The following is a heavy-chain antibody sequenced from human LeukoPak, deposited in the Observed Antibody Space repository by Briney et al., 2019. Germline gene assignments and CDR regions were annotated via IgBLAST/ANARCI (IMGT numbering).Heavy chain of an antibody. D-gene: IGHD5-24*01. CDR3: ARVADGYSKYFDY. Sequence: PSETLSLTCTVSGGSISSYYWTWIRQPPGKGLECIGHIHYSGSTNYNPSLKSRVIISVDTSKNQFSLNLTSVTAADTAVYYCARVADGYSKYFDYWGQGTLVTVSS. J-gene: IGHJ4*02. V-gene: IGHV4-59*01. CDR1: GGSISSYY. CDR2: IHYSGST.